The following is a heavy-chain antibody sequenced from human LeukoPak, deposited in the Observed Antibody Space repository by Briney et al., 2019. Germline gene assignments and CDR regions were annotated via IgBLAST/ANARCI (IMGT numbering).Heavy chain of an antibody. D-gene: IGHD1-1*01. CDR1: GFTFSSYA. V-gene: IGHV3-23*01. Sequence: PGGSLRLSCAASGFTFSSYAMSWVRQAAGKGLEWVSTISNSDGNTYYADSVKGRFTISRDNSKNTLYLQMDSLTAEDTAIYYCAKATGTLGNWGQGTLVTVSS. J-gene: IGHJ4*02. CDR2: ISNSDGNT. CDR3: AKATGTLGN.